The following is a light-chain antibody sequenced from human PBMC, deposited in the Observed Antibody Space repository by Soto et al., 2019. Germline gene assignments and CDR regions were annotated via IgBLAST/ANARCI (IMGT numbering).Light chain of an antibody. Sequence: DIQMTQSPSSLSAALGDRVTITCRASQGIGGYLAWFQQKPGKVPKLLIYAASALQSGVPSRFSGSGSGTDFTLTISSLQPEDFATYYCQKYNSAPLTFGGGTKVEIK. CDR1: QGIGGY. CDR2: AAS. J-gene: IGKJ4*01. CDR3: QKYNSAPLT. V-gene: IGKV1-27*01.